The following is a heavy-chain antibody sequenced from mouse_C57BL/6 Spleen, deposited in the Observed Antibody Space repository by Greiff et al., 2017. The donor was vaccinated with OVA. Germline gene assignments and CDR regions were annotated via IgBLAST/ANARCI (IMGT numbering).Heavy chain of an antibody. D-gene: IGHD2-12*01. V-gene: IGHV1-18*01. CDR3: ARVAAYDGGDYYAMDY. CDR2: INPNNGGT. Sequence: DVQLQESGPELVKPGSSVTIPCKASGYTFTDYNMDWVKQSHGKSLEWIGDINPNNGGTIYNQKFKGKATLTVDKSSSTAYMELRSLTSEDTAVYYCARVAAYDGGDYYAMDYWGQGTSVTVSS. CDR1: GYTFTDYN. J-gene: IGHJ4*01.